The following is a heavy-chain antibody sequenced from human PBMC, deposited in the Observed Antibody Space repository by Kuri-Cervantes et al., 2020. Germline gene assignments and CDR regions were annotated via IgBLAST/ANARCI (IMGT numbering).Heavy chain of an antibody. CDR3: ARTCSGGSCGYFDY. D-gene: IGHD2-15*01. Sequence: GESLKISCAASAFTFSSYAMHWVRQAPGKGLEWVAIISYDGANKYYADSVKGRFTISRDNSKNTLSLQADSLRGDDTAVYYCARTCSGGSCGYFDYWGQGTLVTVSS. V-gene: IGHV3-30-3*01. J-gene: IGHJ4*02. CDR1: AFTFSSYA. CDR2: ISYDGANK.